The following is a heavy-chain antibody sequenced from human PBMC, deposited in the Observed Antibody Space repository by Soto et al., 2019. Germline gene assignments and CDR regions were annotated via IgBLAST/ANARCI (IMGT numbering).Heavy chain of an antibody. Sequence: QLQLQQWGAGLLKPSETLSLTCAVYGGSFSAYYWSWIRQPPGKGLEWIGEINHSGSNTYNPSLKSRVSISIDTSKKQFSLKLSSVTAADTAVYYCVRIPYCSSTSCYPGEWGQGTLVTVSS. D-gene: IGHD2-2*01. J-gene: IGHJ4*02. CDR3: VRIPYCSSTSCYPGE. CDR1: GGSFSAYY. CDR2: INHSGSN. V-gene: IGHV4-34*01.